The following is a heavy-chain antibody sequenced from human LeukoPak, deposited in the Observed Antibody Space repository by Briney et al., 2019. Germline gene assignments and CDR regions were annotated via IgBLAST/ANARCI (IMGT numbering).Heavy chain of an antibody. CDR3: ARDLVEKTWSGYYTDSQNSQHWFDP. V-gene: IGHV1-46*01. J-gene: IGHJ5*02. CDR1: GYTFTSYY. D-gene: IGHD3-3*01. Sequence: ASVEVSCEASGYTFTSYYMHWVRQAPGQGLEWMGIINPSGGSTSYAQKFQGRVTMTRDTSTSTVYMELSSLRSEDTAVYYCARDLVEKTWSGYYTDSQNSQHWFDPWGQGTLVTVSS. CDR2: INPSGGST.